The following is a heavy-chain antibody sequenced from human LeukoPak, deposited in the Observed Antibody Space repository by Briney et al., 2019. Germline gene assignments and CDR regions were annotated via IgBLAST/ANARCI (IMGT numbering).Heavy chain of an antibody. J-gene: IGHJ4*02. V-gene: IGHV4-39*01. CDR3: ARKPLVTPYYFDY. CDR1: GGSISSSSYY. D-gene: IGHD3-9*01. Sequence: SETLSLTCTVSGGSISSSSYYWGWIRQPPGKGLEWIGSIYYSGSTYYNPSLKRRVTLSVDTSKNQFSLKLSSVTAADTAVYYCARKPLVTPYYFDYWGQGTLVTVSS. CDR2: IYYSGST.